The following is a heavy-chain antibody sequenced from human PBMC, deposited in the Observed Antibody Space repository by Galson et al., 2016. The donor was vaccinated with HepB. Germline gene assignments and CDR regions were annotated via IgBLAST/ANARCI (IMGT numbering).Heavy chain of an antibody. D-gene: IGHD3-3*01. Sequence: SETLSLTCTVSGYSISSGFNWGLIRAAPGKGLEWIGSMHHSGNTFCNPSVRSRVTISIDMSKNQFSLNLTSVTAADTAVYYCAREHWGHTIPDFWGQGTLVTVSS. CDR3: AREHWGHTIPDF. V-gene: IGHV4-38-2*02. CDR2: MHHSGNT. CDR1: GYSISSGFN. J-gene: IGHJ4*02.